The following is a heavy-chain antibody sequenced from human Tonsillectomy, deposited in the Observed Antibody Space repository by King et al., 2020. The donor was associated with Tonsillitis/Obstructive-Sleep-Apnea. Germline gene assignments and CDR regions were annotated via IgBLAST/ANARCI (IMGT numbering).Heavy chain of an antibody. CDR1: GFTFSSYS. CDR3: ARDIGGNGGYYYYYMDV. J-gene: IGHJ6*03. CDR2: ISSSSSTL. Sequence: EVQLVESGGGLVQPGGSLSLYCAASGFTFSSYSMNWVRHAPGKDLEWVSYISSSSSTLYYAYSVKVRFTITRDNAKNSLYLQMQSLRDEDTAVYYCARDIGGNGGYYYYYMDVWGKGTTVTVSS. V-gene: IGHV3-48*02. D-gene: IGHD3-16*01.